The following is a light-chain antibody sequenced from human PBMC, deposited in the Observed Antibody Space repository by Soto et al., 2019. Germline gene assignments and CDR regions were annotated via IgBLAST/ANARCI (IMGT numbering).Light chain of an antibody. V-gene: IGKV1-27*01. Sequence: DIQMTQSPSSLSASVGDRVTITCRASQGISNYLSWYQQKPGKVPKLLIYAAPTLQSGVPSRFSGSGSWTDVTLTISSLQPEDVATYYCQKYNSTPYTFGQGTKLEIK. J-gene: IGKJ2*01. CDR2: AAP. CDR3: QKYNSTPYT. CDR1: QGISNY.